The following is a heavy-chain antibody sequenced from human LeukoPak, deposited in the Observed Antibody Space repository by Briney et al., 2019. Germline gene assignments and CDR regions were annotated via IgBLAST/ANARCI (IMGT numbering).Heavy chain of an antibody. CDR2: IYYSGST. J-gene: IGHJ1*01. Sequence: PSETLSLTCTVSGGSISSSSYYWGWIRQPPGKGLEWIGSIYYSGSTYYNPSLKSRVTISVDTSKNQFSLKLSSVTAADTAVYYCARAPEYCTNGVCYSAGYFQHWGQGTLVTVSS. CDR3: ARAPEYCTNGVCYSAGYFQH. V-gene: IGHV4-39*07. CDR1: GGSISSSSYY. D-gene: IGHD2-8*01.